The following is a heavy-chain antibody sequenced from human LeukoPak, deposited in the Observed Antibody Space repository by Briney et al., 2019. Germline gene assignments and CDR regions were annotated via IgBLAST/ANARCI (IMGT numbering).Heavy chain of an antibody. V-gene: IGHV3-30-3*01. CDR3: ARDWYYDY. CDR2: ISYDGINK. J-gene: IGHJ4*02. Sequence: GGSLRLSCAASGFTFSSYAMHWVRQAPGKGLEWVAVISYDGINKYYADSVKGRFTISRDNSKNTLYLQMNSLRAEDTAVYYCARDWYYDYWGQGTLVTVSS. CDR1: GFTFSSYA.